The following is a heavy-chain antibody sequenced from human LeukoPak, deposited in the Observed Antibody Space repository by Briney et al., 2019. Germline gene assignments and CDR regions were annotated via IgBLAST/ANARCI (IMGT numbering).Heavy chain of an antibody. V-gene: IGHV3-66*01. J-gene: IGHJ3*02. CDR1: GFTFSSYS. CDR3: ARDPSI. CDR2: IYSGGST. Sequence: GGSLRLSCAASGFTFSSYSMNWVRQAPGRGLEWVSVIYSGGSTYYADSVKGRFTISRDNSKNTLYLQMNSLRAEDTAVYYCARDPSIWGQGTMVTVSS.